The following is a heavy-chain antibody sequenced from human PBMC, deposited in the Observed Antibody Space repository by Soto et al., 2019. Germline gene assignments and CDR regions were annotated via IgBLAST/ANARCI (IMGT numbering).Heavy chain of an antibody. J-gene: IGHJ4*02. CDR3: ASLLGDVTTFHY. Sequence: GGSLRLSCAASGFTFSTYAMTWVRQAPGKGLEWVANIRQAGSVIHYLDSVKGRFTVSRDDARSSLYLQMNSLRVEDTAVYYCASLLGDVTTFHYWGRGTLVTVPQ. D-gene: IGHD3-10*01. CDR2: IRQAGSVI. CDR1: GFTFSTYA. V-gene: IGHV3-7*01.